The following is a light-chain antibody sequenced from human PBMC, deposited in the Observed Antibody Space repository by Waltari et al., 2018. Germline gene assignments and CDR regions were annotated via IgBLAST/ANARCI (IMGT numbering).Light chain of an antibody. CDR1: QSVLYSSNNKIY. V-gene: IGKV4-1*01. J-gene: IGKJ3*01. CDR3: QQYYSTPFT. Sequence: DLVMTQSPDSLAVSLGERATLHRKSSQSVLYSSNNKIYLAWYQQKPGQPPKLLIYWASTRESGVPDRFSGSGSGTDFTLTISSLQAEDVAVYYCQQYYSTPFTFGPGTKVDIK. CDR2: WAS.